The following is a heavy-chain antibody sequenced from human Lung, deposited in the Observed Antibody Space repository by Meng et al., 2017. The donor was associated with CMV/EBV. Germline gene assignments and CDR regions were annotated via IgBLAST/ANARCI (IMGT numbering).Heavy chain of an antibody. V-gene: IGHV4-30-4*08. CDR3: ARALDTAMVTFDY. J-gene: IGHJ4*02. Sequence: QVQLQESGPGLVKPSQTLSLTCTVSGGSISSGDYYWSWIRQPPGKGLEWIGYIYYSGSTYYNPSLKSRVTISVDMSKNQFSLKLSSVTAADTAVYYCARALDTAMVTFDYWGQGTLVTVSS. D-gene: IGHD5-18*01. CDR1: GGSISSGDYY. CDR2: IYYSGST.